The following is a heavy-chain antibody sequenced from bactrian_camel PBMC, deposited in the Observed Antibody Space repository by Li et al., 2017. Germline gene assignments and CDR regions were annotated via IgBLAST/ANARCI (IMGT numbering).Heavy chain of an antibody. CDR1: GYTNTNLC. D-gene: IGHD2*01. J-gene: IGHJ4*01. V-gene: IGHV3S1*01. Sequence: QVQLVESGGGSMQAGGSLTLSCAASGYTNTNLCMAWFRQVPGNERQGLAYRGGGRAFLDDSLKGRFTVFRDNAKDRLDLQMNGLKPEDSAIYYCAATARSCPLSSAAANDFRDWGQGTQVTVS. CDR2: YRGGGRA. CDR3: AATARSCPLSSAAANDFRD.